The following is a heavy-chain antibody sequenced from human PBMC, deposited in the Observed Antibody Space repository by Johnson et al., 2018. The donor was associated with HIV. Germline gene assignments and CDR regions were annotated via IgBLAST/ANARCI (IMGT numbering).Heavy chain of an antibody. J-gene: IGHJ3*01. D-gene: IGHD3-3*01. V-gene: IGHV3-30*02. CDR1: GFTFSSYG. CDR3: ARGHTWPKSGFDF. CDR2: IRHDGNNK. Sequence: QVQLVESGGGVVQPGGSLRLSCAASGFTFSSYGMHWVRQAPGKGLEWVAFIRHDGNNKYYAESMKGRLIISRDNSKNMLYLEMQSLTSEDTAVYYCARGHTWPKSGFDFWGQGTMVTVSS.